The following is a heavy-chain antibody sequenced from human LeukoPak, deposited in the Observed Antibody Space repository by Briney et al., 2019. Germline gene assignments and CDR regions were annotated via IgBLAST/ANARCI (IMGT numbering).Heavy chain of an antibody. CDR3: ARVPGLHYYYMDV. CDR2: INHSGST. V-gene: IGHV4-34*01. CDR1: GGSINSDLYY. Sequence: PSETLSLTCSVSGGSINSDLYYWSWIRQPPGKGLEWIGEINHSGSTNYNPSLKSRVTISVDTSKNQFSLKLSSVTAADTAVYYCARVPGLHYYYMDVWGKGTTVTVSS. D-gene: IGHD3-10*01. J-gene: IGHJ6*03.